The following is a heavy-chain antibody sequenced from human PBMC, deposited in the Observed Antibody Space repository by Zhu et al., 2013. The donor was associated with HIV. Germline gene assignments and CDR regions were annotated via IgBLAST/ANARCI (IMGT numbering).Heavy chain of an antibody. Sequence: QVQLVQSGAEVKKPGASVRVSCKASGYTFTAYYMHWVRQAPGQGLEWMGWINPNSGGTNYAQKFQGWVTMTRDTSISTVYMELSRLRSDDTAIYYCARDGLTTVTTNAFPNWYFDLWGRGTLVTVSS. V-gene: IGHV1-2*04. CDR3: ARDGLTTVTTNAFPNWYFDL. CDR2: INPNSGGT. CDR1: GYTFTAYY. J-gene: IGHJ2*01. D-gene: IGHD4-17*01.